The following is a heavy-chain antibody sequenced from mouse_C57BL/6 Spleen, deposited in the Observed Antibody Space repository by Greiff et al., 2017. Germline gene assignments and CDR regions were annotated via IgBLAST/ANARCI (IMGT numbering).Heavy chain of an antibody. CDR2: IYPGGGYT. CDR3: ARTDSDYAMDY. J-gene: IGHJ4*01. Sequence: VKLQESGAELVRPGTSVKMSCKASGYTFTNYWIGWAKQRPGHGLEWIGDIYPGGGYTNYNEKFKGKATLTADKSSSTAYMQFSSLTSEDSAIYYGARTDSDYAMDYWGQGTSVTVSS. D-gene: IGHD2-12*01. V-gene: IGHV1-63*01. CDR1: GYTFTNYW.